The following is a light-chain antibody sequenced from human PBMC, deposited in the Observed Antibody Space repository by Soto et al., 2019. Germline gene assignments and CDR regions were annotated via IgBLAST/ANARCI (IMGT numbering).Light chain of an antibody. CDR3: QQYNHWPPLT. J-gene: IGKJ4*01. V-gene: IGKV3-15*01. CDR2: GAS. CDR1: QSVGRN. Sequence: EIVMTRSPATLSVSPGERATLSCRASQSVGRNLAWYQQKPGQAPRLLIYGASTSATGIAARFSGSGSGTEFTLTISSLQSEDFAIYSCQQYNHWPPLTFGGGTKVEIK.